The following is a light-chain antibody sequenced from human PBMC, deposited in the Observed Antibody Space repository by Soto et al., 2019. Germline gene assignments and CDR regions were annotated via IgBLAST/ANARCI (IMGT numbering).Light chain of an antibody. V-gene: IGKV3-20*01. CDR3: QQYVSLP. J-gene: IGKJ1*01. CDR1: QTISSNY. Sequence: ELVLTQSQGTLSVSPGERATLSCRASQTISSNYLAWYQQKPGQAPSLLIYGTSSRATGIPDRFSGSGSGTDFTLAISRLEREDSAIYYCQQYVSLPFGQQTKVEIK. CDR2: GTS.